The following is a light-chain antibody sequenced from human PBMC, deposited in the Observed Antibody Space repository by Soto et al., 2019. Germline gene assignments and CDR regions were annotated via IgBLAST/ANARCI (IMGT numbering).Light chain of an antibody. CDR3: YSFAGNFV. Sequence: QSVLTQPRSVSGSPGQSVTISCTGTSSDVAYYKYVSWYQQHPGKAPKLMIYDVSNRPSGVPDRFSGSKSSNTASLTISGLQAEDEADYYCYSFAGNFVYGPGTKVTVL. CDR2: DVS. CDR1: SSDVAYYKY. V-gene: IGLV2-11*01. J-gene: IGLJ1*01.